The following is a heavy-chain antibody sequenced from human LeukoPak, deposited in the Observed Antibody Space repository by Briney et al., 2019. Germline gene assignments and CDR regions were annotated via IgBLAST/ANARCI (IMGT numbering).Heavy chain of an antibody. Sequence: GGSLRLSCAASGFTFSSYSMNWVRQAPGKGLEWVSSISSSSSYIYYADSVKGRFTISRDNAKNSLYLQMNSLRAEDTAVYYCARGGYYGSGSYRNLFDYWGQGTLVTVSS. CDR1: GFTFSSYS. D-gene: IGHD3-10*01. V-gene: IGHV3-21*04. CDR2: ISSSSSYI. J-gene: IGHJ4*02. CDR3: ARGGYYGSGSYRNLFDY.